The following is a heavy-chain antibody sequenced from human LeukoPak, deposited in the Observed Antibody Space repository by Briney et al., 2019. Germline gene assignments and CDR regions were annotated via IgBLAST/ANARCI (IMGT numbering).Heavy chain of an antibody. CDR1: GFTFSSYA. Sequence: GGSLRLSCAASGFTFSSYAMSWVRQAPGKGLEWVSGISGSGGSTYYADSSKGRFTISRDNSKNTLYLQRNSLRAQDPAVYYCAKEDGQYSRGWSDWGQGTLVTVSS. D-gene: IGHD6-19*01. J-gene: IGHJ4*02. CDR2: ISGSGGST. CDR3: AKEDGQYSRGWSD. V-gene: IGHV3-23*01.